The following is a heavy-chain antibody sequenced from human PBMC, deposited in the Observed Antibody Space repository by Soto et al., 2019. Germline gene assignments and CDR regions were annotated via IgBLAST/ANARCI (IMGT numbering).Heavy chain of an antibody. CDR2: IIPILGIA. Sequence: ASVKVSCKASGGTFSSYTISWVRQAPGQGLEWMGRIIPILGIANYAQKFQGRVTITADKSTSTAYMELSSLRSEDTAVYYCARLHGGYSGYDSVYYWGQGTLVTVSS. V-gene: IGHV1-69*02. J-gene: IGHJ4*02. CDR3: ARLHGGYSGYDSVYY. CDR1: GGTFSSYT. D-gene: IGHD5-12*01.